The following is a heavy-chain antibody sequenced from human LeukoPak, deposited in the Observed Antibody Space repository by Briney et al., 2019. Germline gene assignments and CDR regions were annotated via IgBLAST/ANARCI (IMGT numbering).Heavy chain of an antibody. Sequence: GGSLRLSCAASRFTFSSHGMHWVRQAPGKGLEWVAVIWYDGSNKHYADSVKGRFTISRDNSKNTLYLQMNSLRAEDTAVYYCARGGYCTSASCHQGAFDIWGQGTMVTVSS. CDR3: ARGGYCTSASCHQGAFDI. CDR1: RFTFSSHG. D-gene: IGHD2-2*01. CDR2: IWYDGSNK. V-gene: IGHV3-33*01. J-gene: IGHJ3*02.